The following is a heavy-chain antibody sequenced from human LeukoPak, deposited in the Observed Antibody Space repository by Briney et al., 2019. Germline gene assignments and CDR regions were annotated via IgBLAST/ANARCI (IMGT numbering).Heavy chain of an antibody. D-gene: IGHD1-1*01. CDR2: ISHDGTSR. V-gene: IGHV3-30*04. CDR3: ARDVTTALNYYYYGMDV. J-gene: IGHJ6*02. CDR1: GYMFSSVA. Sequence: GGSLRLSCTDSGYMFSSVAMNWVRQAPGKGLEWLSLISHDGTSRYFADSVKGRFTISRDNAKNSLYLQMNSLRAEDTAVYYCARDVTTALNYYYYGMDVWGQGTTVTVSS.